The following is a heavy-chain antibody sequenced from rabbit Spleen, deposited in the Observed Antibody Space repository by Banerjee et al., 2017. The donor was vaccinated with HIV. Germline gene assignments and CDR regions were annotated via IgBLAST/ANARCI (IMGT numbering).Heavy chain of an antibody. CDR1: GFDLNTYG. CDR2: IDPVFGAT. D-gene: IGHD8-1*01. V-gene: IGHV1S47*01. J-gene: IGHJ6*01. Sequence: QQRLVESGGGLVQPGGSLKLSCKASGFDLNTYGVSWVRQAPGKGLEWIGYIDPVFGATYYATWVNGRFTISSHDAQNTLYLQLNSLTAADTATYFCARDTGSSFSSYGMDLWGQGTLVTVS. CDR3: ARDTGSSFSSYGMDL.